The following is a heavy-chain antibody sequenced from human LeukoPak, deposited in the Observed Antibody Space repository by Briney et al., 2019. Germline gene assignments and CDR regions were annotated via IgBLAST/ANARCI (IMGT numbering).Heavy chain of an antibody. D-gene: IGHD1-26*01. J-gene: IGHJ4*02. CDR3: ARGGPWELPLDY. V-gene: IGHV3-21*01. CDR1: GFTFSSYS. CDR2: ISSSSSHI. Sequence: PGGSLRLSCAASGFTFSSYSMNWVRQAPGKGLEWVSSISSSSSHIYYADSVKGRFTISRDNAKNSLYLQMNSLRAEDTAVYYCARGGPWELPLDYWGQGTLVTVSS.